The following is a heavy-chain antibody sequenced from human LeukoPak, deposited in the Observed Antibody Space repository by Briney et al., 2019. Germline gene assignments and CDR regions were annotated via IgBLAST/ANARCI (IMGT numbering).Heavy chain of an antibody. Sequence: GGSLRLSCAASGFTFSSYAMSWVRQAPGKGLEGVSAISGSGGSTYYADSVKGRLTISRDNSKNTLYLQMNSLRAEDTAVYYCAKSGLKTASPVGAFDIWGQGTMVTVSS. J-gene: IGHJ3*02. CDR1: GFTFSSYA. CDR2: ISGSGGST. V-gene: IGHV3-23*01. D-gene: IGHD2-21*02. CDR3: AKSGLKTASPVGAFDI.